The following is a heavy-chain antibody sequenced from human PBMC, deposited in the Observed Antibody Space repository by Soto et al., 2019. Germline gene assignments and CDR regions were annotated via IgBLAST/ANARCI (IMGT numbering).Heavy chain of an antibody. CDR3: AELSGYYYWDD. Sequence: QVQLVQSGAEVKKPGASVKVSCKASGYSFTSYAMHWVRQAPGQRLEWMGWINAGNGNTKYSQKFQGRVTTTRDTSASTAYMELSSLRYEDTAVYYCAELSGYYYWDDWGQGTLVTVSS. CDR1: GYSFTSYA. V-gene: IGHV1-3*01. CDR2: INAGNGNT. D-gene: IGHD3-22*01. J-gene: IGHJ4*02.